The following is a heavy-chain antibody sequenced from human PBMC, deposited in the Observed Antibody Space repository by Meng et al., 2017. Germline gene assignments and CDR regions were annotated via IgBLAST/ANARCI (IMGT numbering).Heavy chain of an antibody. J-gene: IGHJ5*02. CDR2: IYWNDDM. D-gene: IGHD6-19*01. CDR1: GISLSSGGVG. V-gene: IGHV2-5*01. Sequence: FKGPNPTKVKHQQTLTQTGTFSGISLSSGGVGDGWLRQPPGEALEWLALIYWNDDMRYSPSLKSWLTITKDTVIFLVVLTMTNLDPVDTATYYYAHNFHLPHSSGLYVGWFDPWGQGTLVTVSS. CDR3: AHNFHLPHSSGLYVGWFDP.